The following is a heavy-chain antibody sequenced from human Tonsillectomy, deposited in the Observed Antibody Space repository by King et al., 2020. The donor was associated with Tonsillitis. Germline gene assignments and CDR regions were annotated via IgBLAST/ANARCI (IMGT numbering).Heavy chain of an antibody. Sequence: VQLVESGGGVVQPGRPLRLSCAASGFSFSDYGIHWVRQAPGKGLEWVAFISYDGSRQSYADSVRGRFTVSRDNSKNTLYLQMRSLSGEDTALYYCAREVGPKDHHFCYAMDVWGQGTTVTVSS. D-gene: IGHD1-26*01. CDR1: GFSFSDYG. J-gene: IGHJ6*02. CDR2: ISYDGSRQ. V-gene: IGHV3-30*03. CDR3: AREVGPKDHHFCYAMDV.